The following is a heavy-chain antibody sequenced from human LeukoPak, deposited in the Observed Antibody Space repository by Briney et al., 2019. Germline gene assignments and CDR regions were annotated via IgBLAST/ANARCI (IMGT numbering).Heavy chain of an antibody. CDR2: ISIGMEAI. CDR1: GFTFSSYS. D-gene: IGHD1-26*01. Sequence: VGSLRLSCAASGFTFSSYSMNWVRQAPGKGLEWVSYISIGMEAIHYADSVKGRFTISRDNAKNLLFLQMDSLRDEDTAVYYCARDEAYSGTYAVTWGQGTLVTVSS. V-gene: IGHV3-48*02. CDR3: ARDEAYSGTYAVT. J-gene: IGHJ5*02.